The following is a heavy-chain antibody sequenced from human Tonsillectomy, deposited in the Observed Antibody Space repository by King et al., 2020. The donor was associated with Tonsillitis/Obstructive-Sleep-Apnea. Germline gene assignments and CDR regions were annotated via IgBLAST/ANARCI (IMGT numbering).Heavy chain of an antibody. V-gene: IGHV3-53*01. J-gene: IGHJ4*02. CDR2: SYSGGST. CDR1: GFTVSSNY. D-gene: IGHD3-10*01. CDR3: ARVQYYYGSGSYPDY. Sequence: VQLVESGGGLIQPGGSLRLSCASSGFTVSSNYMSWVRQAPGKGLEWVSVSYSGGSTYYADSVEGRFTISSDNSKNTLYLQMNSLRAEDTAVYYCARVQYYYGSGSYPDYWGQGTLVTVSS.